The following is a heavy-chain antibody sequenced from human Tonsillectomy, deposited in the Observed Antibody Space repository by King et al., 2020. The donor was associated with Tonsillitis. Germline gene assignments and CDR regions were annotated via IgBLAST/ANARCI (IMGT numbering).Heavy chain of an antibody. V-gene: IGHV4-34*01. CDR2: INHSGST. J-gene: IGHJ6*02. D-gene: IGHD2-2*01. Sequence: VQLQQWGAGLLKPSETLSLTCAVYGGSFSGYYWSWIRQPPGKGLEWIGEINHSGSTNYNPPLKSRVTISVDTSKNQFSLKLSSVTAADTAVYYCARGGSRDCSSTSCYEGDYYYYSMDVWGQGTTVTVSS. CDR1: GGSFSGYY. CDR3: ARGGSRDCSSTSCYEGDYYYYSMDV.